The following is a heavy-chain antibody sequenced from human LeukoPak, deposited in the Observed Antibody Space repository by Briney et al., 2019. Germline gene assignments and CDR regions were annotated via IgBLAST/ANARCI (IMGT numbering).Heavy chain of an antibody. CDR1: GDSISSSDYY. J-gene: IGHJ4*02. V-gene: IGHV4-39*01. Sequence: SETLSLTRTVSGDSISSSDYYWGWIRQPPGKGLEWIVIIYYSASASASASTYYNPSLKSRVTIFGDTSKNQFSLKVNSVTAADTAVYYCARPDEKWEVEDWGQGTLVTVSS. CDR3: ARPDEKWEVED. D-gene: IGHD1-26*01. CDR2: IYYSASASASAST.